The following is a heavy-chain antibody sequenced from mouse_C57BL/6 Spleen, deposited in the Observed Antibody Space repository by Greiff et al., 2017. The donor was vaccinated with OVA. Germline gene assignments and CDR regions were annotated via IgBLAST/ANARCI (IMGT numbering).Heavy chain of an antibody. CDR1: GYTFTDYN. J-gene: IGHJ4*01. D-gene: IGHD2-1*01. V-gene: IGHV1-22*01. CDR3: ARKALLCGGMDY. CDR2: INPNNGGT. Sequence: EVQLQQSGPELVKPGASVKMSCKASGYTFTDYNMHWVKQSPGKGLEWIGYINPNNGGTSYNQKFKGKATLTVNKSSSTAYMELRSLTSEDSAVYYCARKALLCGGMDYWGQGTSVTVSS.